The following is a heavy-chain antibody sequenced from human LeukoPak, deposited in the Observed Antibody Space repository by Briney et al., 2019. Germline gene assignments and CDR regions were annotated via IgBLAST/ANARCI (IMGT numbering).Heavy chain of an antibody. D-gene: IGHD3-3*01. J-gene: IGHJ5*02. CDR1: GXSISSLY. CDR3: ARLGAGGSYWFDP. Sequence: PSETLSLTCSVSGXSISSLYGSWIRQPPGKGLEWIGYIYYTGSTNYNPSLKSRVTMFVDMSKNQFSLRLSSVTAADTAVYYCARLGAGGSYWFDPWGQGTLVTVSS. V-gene: IGHV4-59*08. CDR2: IYYTGST.